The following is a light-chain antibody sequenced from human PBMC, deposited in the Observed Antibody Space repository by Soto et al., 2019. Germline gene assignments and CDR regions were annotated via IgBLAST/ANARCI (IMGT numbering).Light chain of an antibody. CDR3: QQSFSSPRT. Sequence: DIQMTQSPSSLSASVGDRVTITCRASQSISTFLNCYQQKPGNAPKSLIYAASNLQSGVPSRFSGSGSGTDFTLTISSLQPEDFATYYCQQSFSSPRTFGPGTKVDIK. V-gene: IGKV1-39*01. CDR2: AAS. J-gene: IGKJ1*01. CDR1: QSISTF.